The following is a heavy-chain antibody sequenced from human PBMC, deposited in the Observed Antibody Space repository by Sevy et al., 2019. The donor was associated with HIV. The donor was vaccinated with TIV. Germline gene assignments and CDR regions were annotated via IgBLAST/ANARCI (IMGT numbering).Heavy chain of an antibody. Sequence: ASVKVSCKASGGTFSSYAISWVRQAPGQGLEWMGGIIPIFGTANYAQKFQGRVTITADESTSTAYMELSSLRSEDTAVYYCARVVVRGVITYFDYWGQGILVTVSS. CDR3: ARVVVRGVITYFDY. J-gene: IGHJ4*02. V-gene: IGHV1-69*13. D-gene: IGHD3-10*01. CDR1: GGTFSSYA. CDR2: IIPIFGTA.